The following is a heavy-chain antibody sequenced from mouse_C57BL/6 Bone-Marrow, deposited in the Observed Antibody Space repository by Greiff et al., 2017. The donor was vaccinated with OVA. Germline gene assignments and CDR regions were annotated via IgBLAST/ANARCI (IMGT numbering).Heavy chain of an antibody. J-gene: IGHJ1*03. CDR3: ARNDSLSYWYFDV. Sequence: VQLQQSGAELAKPGASVKLSCKASGYTFTSYWMHWVKQRPGQGLEWIGYINPSSGYTKYNQKFKDKATLTADKSSSTAYMQLSSLTYEDSAVYYCARNDSLSYWYFDVWGTGTTVTVSS. CDR1: GYTFTSYW. CDR2: INPSSGYT. D-gene: IGHD2-12*01. V-gene: IGHV1-7*01.